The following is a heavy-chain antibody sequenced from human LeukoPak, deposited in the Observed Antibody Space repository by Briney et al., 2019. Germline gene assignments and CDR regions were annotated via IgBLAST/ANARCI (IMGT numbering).Heavy chain of an antibody. Sequence: GRSLRLSCAASGFTFSSYGMHWVRQAPGKGLEWVAAISYDGSNKYYADSVKGRFTISRDNSKNTLYLQMNSLRAEDTAVYYCAKRSLYYYYGMDVWGQGTTVTVSS. D-gene: IGHD2/OR15-2a*01. CDR2: ISYDGSNK. CDR1: GFTFSSYG. V-gene: IGHV3-30*18. J-gene: IGHJ6*02. CDR3: AKRSLYYYYGMDV.